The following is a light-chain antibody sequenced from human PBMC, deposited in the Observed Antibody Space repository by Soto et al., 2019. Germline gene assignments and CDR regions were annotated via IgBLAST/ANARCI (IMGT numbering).Light chain of an antibody. CDR3: QQSFGSTLFYFGGGGPQLT. CDR1: QTISVN. J-gene: IGKJ4*01. CDR2: TPS. Sequence: NQMSQAPASLPASVAHTATSTLRARQTISVNINWHQQLSAEAPKLLTYTPSTLQAGIPSRFSGSGSGTDFTLTIRRSQPDDFATYCCQQSFGSTLFYFGGGGPQLTFGGGTKVEIK. V-gene: IGKV1-39*01.